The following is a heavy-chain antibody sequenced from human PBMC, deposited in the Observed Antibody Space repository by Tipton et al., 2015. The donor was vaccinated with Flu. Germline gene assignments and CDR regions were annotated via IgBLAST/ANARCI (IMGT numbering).Heavy chain of an antibody. Sequence: LRLSCTVSGGSISSYYWSWIRQPAGKGLEWIGRIYTSGSTNYNLALKSRVTMSVDTSKNQFSLKLTSVSAADTAVCYCAKSGSYLKYRRHWGQGTLVTVSS. CDR1: GGSISSYY. V-gene: IGHV4-4*07. CDR2: IYTSGST. CDR3: AKSGSYLKYRRH. D-gene: IGHD1-26*01. J-gene: IGHJ1*01.